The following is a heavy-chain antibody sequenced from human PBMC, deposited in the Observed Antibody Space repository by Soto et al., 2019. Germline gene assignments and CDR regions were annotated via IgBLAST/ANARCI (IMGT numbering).Heavy chain of an antibody. J-gene: IGHJ6*02. CDR1: GFDFTTYA. Sequence: GGSLRLSCAVTGFDFTTYAMHWVRQTPAKGLEWVAIIWFDGIKEFYAESVRGRFTISIDTSKNTVFLQMNNVRAEDTALYYCTRATFDVWGQGTMVTVSS. CDR2: IWFDGIKE. CDR3: TRATFDV. V-gene: IGHV3-33*01.